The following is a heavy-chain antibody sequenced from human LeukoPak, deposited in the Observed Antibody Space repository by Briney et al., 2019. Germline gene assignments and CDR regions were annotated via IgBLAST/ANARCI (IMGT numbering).Heavy chain of an antibody. V-gene: IGHV4-59*01. CDR3: ARGETQEFDY. CDR2: IYYSGST. J-gene: IGHJ4*02. CDR1: GGSISSYY. Sequence: SETLSLTCTVSGGSISSYYWSWIRQPPGKGLEWIGYIYYSGSTNYNPSLKSRVTISVDTSKNQFSLKLSSVTAAGTAVYYCARGETQEFDYWGQGTLVTVSS.